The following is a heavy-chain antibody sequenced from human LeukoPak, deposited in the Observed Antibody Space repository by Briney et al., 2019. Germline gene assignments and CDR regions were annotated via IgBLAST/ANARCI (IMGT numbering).Heavy chain of an antibody. D-gene: IGHD6-13*01. CDR2: INPKSGGT. CDR3: ARERIAAAGSIDVFDI. V-gene: IGHV1-2*05. CDR1: GYTFSDYY. J-gene: IGHJ3*02. Sequence: GASVNVSCTASGYTFSDYYMHWVRQAPGQGLEWMGRINPKSGGTSYAQKFQGRVTMTRDTSISTAYMELSRLTSDDTVVYYCARERIAAAGSIDVFDIWGQGTMVTVSS.